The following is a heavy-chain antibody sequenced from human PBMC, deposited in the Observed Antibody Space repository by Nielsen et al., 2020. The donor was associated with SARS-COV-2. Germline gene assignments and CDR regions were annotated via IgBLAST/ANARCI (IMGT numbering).Heavy chain of an antibody. CDR1: GFSFSSSA. CDR3: ATPRPGL. J-gene: IGHJ4*02. V-gene: IGHV3-23*01. Sequence: GESLKISCAASGFSFSSSAMSWVRQAPGKGLEWVSAITGSGGDTYYADSVKGRFTISRDNSRNTLYLQMNFLRAEDTAVYHCATPRPGLWGQGTLVTVSS. CDR2: ITGSGGDT. D-gene: IGHD6-6*01.